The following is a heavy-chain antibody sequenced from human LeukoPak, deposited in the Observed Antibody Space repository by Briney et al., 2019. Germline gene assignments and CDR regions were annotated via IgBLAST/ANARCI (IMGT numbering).Heavy chain of an antibody. J-gene: IGHJ4*02. CDR1: GFTFSDYY. CDR3: ARGRPYYYGSGSYSRANRSLYPFDY. V-gene: IGHV3-11*04. CDR2: ISSSGSTI. D-gene: IGHD3-10*01. Sequence: GGSLRLSCAASGFTFSDYYMSWIRQAPGKGLEWVSYISSSGSTIYYADSVKGRFTISRDNAKNSLYLQMNSLRAEDTAVYYCARGRPYYYGSGSYSRANRSLYPFDYWGQGTLVTVSS.